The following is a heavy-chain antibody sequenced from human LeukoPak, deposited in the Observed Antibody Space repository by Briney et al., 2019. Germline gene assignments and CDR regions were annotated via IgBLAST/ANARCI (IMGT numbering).Heavy chain of an antibody. D-gene: IGHD2-2*01. J-gene: IGHJ5*02. CDR2: IIPIFGIA. CDR1: GGTFSSYA. V-gene: IGHV1-69*04. CDR3: ARDGRSSTSYNWFDP. Sequence: SVKVSCMASGGTFSSYAISWVRQAPGQGLEWMGRIIPIFGIANYAQKFKGRVTITADKSTSTAYMELSSLRSEDTAVYYCARDGRSSTSYNWFDPWGQGTLVTVSS.